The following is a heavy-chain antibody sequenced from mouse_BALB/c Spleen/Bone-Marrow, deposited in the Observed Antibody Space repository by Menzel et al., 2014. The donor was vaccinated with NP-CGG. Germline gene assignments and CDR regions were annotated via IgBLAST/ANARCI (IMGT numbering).Heavy chain of an antibody. CDR3: ARSAYYGYYFDY. V-gene: IGHV1-18*01. CDR2: INPNNGGT. D-gene: IGHD2-9*01. CDR1: GYTFTDYN. J-gene: IGHJ2*01. Sequence: EVQLQQSGPELVKPGASVKIPCKASGYTFTDYNMDWVKQSHGKSLEWIGDINPNNGGTIYNQKFKGKATLTVGKSSSXAYMELRSLTSEDTAVYYCARSAYYGYYFDYWGQGTTLTVSS.